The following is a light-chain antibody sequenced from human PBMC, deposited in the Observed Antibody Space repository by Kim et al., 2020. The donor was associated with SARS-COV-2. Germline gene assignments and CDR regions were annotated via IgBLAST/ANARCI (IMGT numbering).Light chain of an antibody. CDR1: QRVNSNY. CDR2: GAS. V-gene: IGKV3-20*01. Sequence: SPGERGTLSCMASQRVNSNYLAWFQQKPGQAPRLLIYGASSRAAGIPDRFSGSGSETDVTLTISRLEPEDIAVYYCQKYDDAPWTFGQGTKVDIK. J-gene: IGKJ1*01. CDR3: QKYDDAPWT.